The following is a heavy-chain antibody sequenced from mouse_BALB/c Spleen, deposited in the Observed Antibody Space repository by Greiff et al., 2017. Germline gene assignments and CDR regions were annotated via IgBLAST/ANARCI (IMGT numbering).Heavy chain of an antibody. D-gene: IGHD4-1*01. CDR1: GYTFTSSW. J-gene: IGHJ2*01. V-gene: IGHV1S130*01. CDR2: IHPNSGNT. CDR3: ARESLGGDY. Sequence: QVQLQQSGPELEKPGASVKISCKASGYTFTSSWMHWAKQRPGQGLEWIGEIHPNSGNTNYNEKFKGKATLTVDTSSSTAYVDLSSLTSEDSAVYYCARESLGGDYWGQGTTLTVSS.